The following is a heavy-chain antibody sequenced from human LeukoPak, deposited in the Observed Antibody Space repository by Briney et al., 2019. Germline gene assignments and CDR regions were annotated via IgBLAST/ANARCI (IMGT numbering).Heavy chain of an antibody. CDR3: AKERDTAMVTIDY. J-gene: IGHJ4*02. D-gene: IGHD5-18*01. CDR1: GFTFSSYG. Sequence: GGSLRLSCAASGFTFSSYGMHWVRQAPGKGLEWVAFIRYDGSNKYYADSVKGRFTISRDNSKNTLYLQMNSLRAEDTAVYYCAKERDTAMVTIDYWGQGTLATVSS. V-gene: IGHV3-30*02. CDR2: IRYDGSNK.